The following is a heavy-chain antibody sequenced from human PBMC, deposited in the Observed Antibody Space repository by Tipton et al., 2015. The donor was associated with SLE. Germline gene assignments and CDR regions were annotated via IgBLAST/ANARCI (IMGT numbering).Heavy chain of an antibody. V-gene: IGHV4-39*07. Sequence: TLSLTCTVSGGSISSSSYYWGWIRQPPGKGLEWIGEINHSGSTNYNPSLKSRVTISVDTSKNQFSLKLSSVTAADTAVYYCAREGYGQGDYWGQGTLVTVSS. CDR1: GGSISSSSYY. CDR2: INHSGST. CDR3: AREGYGQGDY. J-gene: IGHJ4*02. D-gene: IGHD5-18*01.